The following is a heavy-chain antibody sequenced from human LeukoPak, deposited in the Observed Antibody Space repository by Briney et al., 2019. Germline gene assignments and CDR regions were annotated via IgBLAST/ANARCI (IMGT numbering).Heavy chain of an antibody. CDR1: GGSISGYY. CDR2: IYYSGNT. V-gene: IGHV4-59*01. Sequence: SETLSLTCTVSGGSISGYYWSWIRQPPGKGLEYIGYIYYSGNTNYNLSLKSRVTISVVTSKNQFSLKLSSVTAADTAVYYCARFYYDTSAYYYVLDYWGQGILVTVSS. J-gene: IGHJ4*02. D-gene: IGHD3-22*01. CDR3: ARFYYDTSAYYYVLDY.